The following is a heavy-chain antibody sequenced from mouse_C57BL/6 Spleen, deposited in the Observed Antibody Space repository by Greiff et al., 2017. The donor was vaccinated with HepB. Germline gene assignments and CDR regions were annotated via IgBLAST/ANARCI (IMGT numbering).Heavy chain of an antibody. Sequence: DVHLVESGGGLVQPKGSLKLSCAASGFSFNTYAMNWVRQAPGKGLEWVARIRSKSNNYATYYADSVKDRFTISRDDSESMLYLQMNNLKTEDTAMYYCVRHGPHFDYWGQGTTLTVSS. V-gene: IGHV10-1*01. J-gene: IGHJ2*01. CDR3: VRHGPHFDY. CDR2: IRSKSNNYAT. CDR1: GFSFNTYA.